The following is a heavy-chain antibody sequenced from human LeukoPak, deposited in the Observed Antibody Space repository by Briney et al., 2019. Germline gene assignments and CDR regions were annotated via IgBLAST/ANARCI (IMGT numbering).Heavy chain of an antibody. J-gene: IGHJ4*02. CDR3: AKDSHWILFDD. Sequence: GGSLRLSCAASGFTFSDYYMSWIRQAPGKGLEWVSGIGGSGTRTYYADSVKGRFTISRDNSKNTLYLQMDSLRDEDTAVYYCAKDSHWILFDDWGQGTLVTVSS. CDR1: GFTFSDYY. V-gene: IGHV3-23*01. CDR2: IGGSGTRT. D-gene: IGHD2-2*03.